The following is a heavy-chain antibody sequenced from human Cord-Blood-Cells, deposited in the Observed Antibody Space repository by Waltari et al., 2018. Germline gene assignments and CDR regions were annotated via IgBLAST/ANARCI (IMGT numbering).Heavy chain of an antibody. CDR2: IYYCGST. CDR3: ARQGPSYGDYDY. J-gene: IGHJ4*02. CDR1: GASIISYY. D-gene: IGHD4-17*01. Sequence: VQLQESGPGLVKPSETLSLTCTVSGASIISYYWSWTRQPPGKGLEWIGYIYYCGSTNYNPSLKSRVTISLDTSKNQFSLKLSSVTAADTAVYYCARQGPSYGDYDYWGQGTLVTVSS. V-gene: IGHV4-59*01.